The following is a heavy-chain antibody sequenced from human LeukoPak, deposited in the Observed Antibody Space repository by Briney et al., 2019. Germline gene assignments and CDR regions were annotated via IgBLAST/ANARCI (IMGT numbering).Heavy chain of an antibody. V-gene: IGHV3-30*02. Sequence: GGSLRLSCAASGFTFSSYGMHWVRQAPGKGLEWVAFIRYDGSNKYYADSVKGRFTISRDNSKNTLYLQVNSLRADDTAVYYCAKGRYSNVRLDYWGQGTLVTVSS. J-gene: IGHJ4*02. CDR1: GFTFSSYG. CDR3: AKGRYSNVRLDY. D-gene: IGHD4-11*01. CDR2: IRYDGSNK.